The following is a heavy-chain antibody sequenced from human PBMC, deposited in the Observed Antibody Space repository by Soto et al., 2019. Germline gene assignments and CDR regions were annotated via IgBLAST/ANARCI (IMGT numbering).Heavy chain of an antibody. D-gene: IGHD2-21*02. V-gene: IGHV3-73*02. Sequence: EVQLVESGGGLVQPGGSLKLSCAASGFTFSGSAVHWVRQDSGKGLEWVGRIRSKANNYATVYAASVKGRFTISRDDSKNTAYLQMNSLTTEDPAVYYCTRHAVQYCGGDCYLLPYFDLWGRGTLVTVSS. CDR2: IRSKANNYAT. CDR3: TRHAVQYCGGDCYLLPYFDL. CDR1: GFTFSGSA. J-gene: IGHJ2*01.